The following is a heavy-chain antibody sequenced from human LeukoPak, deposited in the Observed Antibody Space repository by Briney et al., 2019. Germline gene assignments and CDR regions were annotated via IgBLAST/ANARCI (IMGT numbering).Heavy chain of an antibody. Sequence: ASVTVSCKASGYTFRNHGISWVRQAPGQGLEWMGWISAYNGDTDYAQKFQGRVTMTTDSSTSTAYMDLWGLRSDDTAVYYCARDPSNTSGRRQRFDLWGRGTLVTVSS. D-gene: IGHD6-19*01. CDR1: GYTFRNHG. J-gene: IGHJ2*01. V-gene: IGHV1-18*04. CDR2: ISAYNGDT. CDR3: ARDPSNTSGRRQRFDL.